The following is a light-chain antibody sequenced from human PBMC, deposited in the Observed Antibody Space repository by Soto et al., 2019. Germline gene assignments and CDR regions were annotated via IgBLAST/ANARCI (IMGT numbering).Light chain of an antibody. Sequence: DIQMTQSPSSLSASVGDRVTITCQASQDISNYLNWYQQKPGTAPKLLIYDASNLETGVPSRFSGSGSGTDFTFTISSRQPEDLATYYCQQYDNLPFGGGTKVEIK. CDR3: QQYDNLP. J-gene: IGKJ4*01. CDR2: DAS. CDR1: QDISNY. V-gene: IGKV1-33*01.